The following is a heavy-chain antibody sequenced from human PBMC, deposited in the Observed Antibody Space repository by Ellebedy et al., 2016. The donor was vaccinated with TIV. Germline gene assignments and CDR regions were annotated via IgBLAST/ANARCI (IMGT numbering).Heavy chain of an antibody. CDR3: ARDPSGFSMVRGVWYFDY. Sequence: GESLKISXAASGFTFSSYGMHWVRQAPGKGLEWVSSISSSSSYIYYADSVKGRFTISRDNAKNSLYLQMNSLRAEDTAVYYCARDPSGFSMVRGVWYFDYWGQGTLVTVSS. V-gene: IGHV3-21*01. D-gene: IGHD3-10*01. J-gene: IGHJ4*02. CDR1: GFTFSSYG. CDR2: ISSSSSYI.